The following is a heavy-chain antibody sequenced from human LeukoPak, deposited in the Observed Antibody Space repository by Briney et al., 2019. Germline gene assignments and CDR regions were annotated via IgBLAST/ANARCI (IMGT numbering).Heavy chain of an antibody. CDR3: AKDVKTYYYDSSGYSPFDY. D-gene: IGHD3-22*01. CDR1: GFTFSSYA. J-gene: IGHJ4*02. V-gene: IGHV3-23*01. Sequence: PGGSLRLSCAASGFTFSSYAMSWVRQAPGKGLEWVSAISGSGGSTYYADSVKGRFTISRDNSKNTLYLQMNSLRAEDTAVYCCAKDVKTYYYDSSGYSPFDYWGQGTLVTVSS. CDR2: ISGSGGST.